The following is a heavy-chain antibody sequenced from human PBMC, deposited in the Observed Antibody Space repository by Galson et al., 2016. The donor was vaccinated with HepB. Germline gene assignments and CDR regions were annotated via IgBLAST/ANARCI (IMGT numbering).Heavy chain of an antibody. CDR1: GGPLTNYA. D-gene: IGHD2-2*01. V-gene: IGHV1-69*13. Sequence: SVKVSCKAVGGPLTNYAVNWVRQAPGQGLEWMGGIIPFFLTPSYSHKFQDRVTISADQSTSTVFMELRMLTSEDTAVYFCARESTEYISTWVKFDFWGQGTRVAVSS. J-gene: IGHJ4*02. CDR2: IIPFFLTP. CDR3: ARESTEYISTWVKFDF.